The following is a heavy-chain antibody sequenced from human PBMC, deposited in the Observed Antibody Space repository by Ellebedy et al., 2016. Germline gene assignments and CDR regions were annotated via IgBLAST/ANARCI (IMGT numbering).Heavy chain of an antibody. Sequence: GGSLRLSCAASGFTFSNAWMNWVRQAPGKGLEWVALIWFDGSNKYYGDSVRGRFTISRDNSKDILYLQMNTLRAEDTAVYYCARYVPMTTHWYYDLWGRGTMVTVSS. CDR3: ARYVPMTTHWYYDL. J-gene: IGHJ2*01. CDR1: GFTFSNAW. D-gene: IGHD4-17*01. CDR2: IWFDGSNK. V-gene: IGHV3-33*08.